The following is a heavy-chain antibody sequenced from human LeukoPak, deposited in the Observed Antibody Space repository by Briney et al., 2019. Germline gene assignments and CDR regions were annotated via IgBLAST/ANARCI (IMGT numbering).Heavy chain of an antibody. J-gene: IGHJ4*02. Sequence: GGSLRLSCAGSAFTLSSHSMHWVRQAPGKGLVWVAGISYDGRTTYYADSVKGRFTISRDNSKNTLYLQMNSLRAGDTAVYYCARADGVRDKGILTGYAGYWGQGTLVTVSS. D-gene: IGHD3-9*01. CDR1: AFTLSSHS. CDR2: ISYDGRTT. V-gene: IGHV3-30*04. CDR3: ARADGVRDKGILTGYAGY.